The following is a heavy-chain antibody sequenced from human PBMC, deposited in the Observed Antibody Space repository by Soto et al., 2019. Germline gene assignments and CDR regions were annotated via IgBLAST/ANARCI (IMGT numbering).Heavy chain of an antibody. CDR1: GYRCPDYW. CDR3: ARSPIRRGXTVAGREFDY. D-gene: IGHD6-19*01. V-gene: IGHV5-51*01. J-gene: IGHJ4*02. Sequence: GESLKISXQGSGYRCPDYWIGWVRQMPGKGLEWVGIIYPGDSDTRYIPSFEGQVTISADKSIPTAYLQWSNLKASDTAIYYCARSPIRRGXTVAGREFDYWGQGTRVTVSS. CDR2: IYPGDSDT.